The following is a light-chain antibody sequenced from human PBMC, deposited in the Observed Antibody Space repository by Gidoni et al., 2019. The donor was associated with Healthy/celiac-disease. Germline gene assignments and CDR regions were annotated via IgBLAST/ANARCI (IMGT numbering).Light chain of an antibody. CDR2: DAS. CDR3: QQRSNWGLT. J-gene: IGKJ4*01. CDR1: QSVSSY. Sequence: EIVLTQSPATLSLSPGERATLSCRASQSVSSYFAWYQQKPGQAPRLLIYDASNRATGIPARFSGSGSGTDFTLTISSLEPEDFAVYYCQQRSNWGLTFGGGTKVEIK. V-gene: IGKV3-11*01.